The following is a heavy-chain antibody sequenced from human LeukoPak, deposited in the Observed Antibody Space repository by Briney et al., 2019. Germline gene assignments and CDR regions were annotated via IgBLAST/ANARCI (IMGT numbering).Heavy chain of an antibody. CDR2: INPNSGGT. CDR1: GYTFTGYY. J-gene: IGHJ5*02. CDR3: ARMAKPDMTTVTTGGLNWFDP. Sequence: AASVKVSCKASGYTFTGYYMHWVRQAPGQGLEWMGWINPNSGGTNYAQKFQGWVTMTRDTSISTAYMELSRLRSDDTAVYYCARMAKPDMTTVTTGGLNWFDPWGQGTLVTVSS. V-gene: IGHV1-2*04. D-gene: IGHD4-17*01.